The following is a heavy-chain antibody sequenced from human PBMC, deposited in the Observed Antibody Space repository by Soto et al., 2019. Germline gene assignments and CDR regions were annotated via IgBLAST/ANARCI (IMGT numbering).Heavy chain of an antibody. CDR2: IYYSGST. J-gene: IGHJ5*02. CDR3: ASQPGVVVVAAATRSGWFDP. V-gene: IGHV4-39*01. Sequence: LSLTCTVSGGSIISSTHYWGWIRQPPGKGLEWIGTIYYSGSTYYSPSLKSRVTISVDTFKNQFSLKLTSVTAADTAVYYCASQPGVVVVAAATRSGWFDPWGQGTLVTVSS. CDR1: GGSIISSTHY. D-gene: IGHD2-15*01.